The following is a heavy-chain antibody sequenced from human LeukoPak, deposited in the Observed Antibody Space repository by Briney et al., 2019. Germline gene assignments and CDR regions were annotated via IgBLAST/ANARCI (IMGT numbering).Heavy chain of an antibody. D-gene: IGHD3-16*01. J-gene: IGHJ4*02. CDR3: ARGRGDYVWGSYLDY. CDR1: GFTVSSNY. CDR2: IYSGGST. Sequence: GSLRLSCAASGFTVSSNYMSWVRQAPGKGLEWVSVIYSGGSTYYADPVKGRFTISRDNSKNTLYLQMNSLRAEDTAVYYCARGRGDYVWGSYLDYWGQGTLVTVSS. V-gene: IGHV3-53*01.